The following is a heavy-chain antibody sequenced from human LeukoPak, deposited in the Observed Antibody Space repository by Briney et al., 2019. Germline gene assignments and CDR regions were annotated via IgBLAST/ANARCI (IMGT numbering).Heavy chain of an antibody. V-gene: IGHV1-2*06. CDR2: INSNSGGT. Sequence: ASVKVSCKASGYTFTGYYMHWVRQAPGQGLEWMGRINSNSGGTNYAQKFQGRVTMTRDTSISTAYMELSRLRSDDTAVYYCARVKAYYYDSSGYWVYWGQGTLVTVSS. D-gene: IGHD3-22*01. CDR1: GYTFTGYY. CDR3: ARVKAYYYDSSGYWVY. J-gene: IGHJ4*02.